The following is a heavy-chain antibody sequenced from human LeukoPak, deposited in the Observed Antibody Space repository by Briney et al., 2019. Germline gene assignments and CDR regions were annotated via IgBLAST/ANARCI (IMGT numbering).Heavy chain of an antibody. J-gene: IGHJ4*02. CDR2: INHSGST. D-gene: IGHD2-8*01. Sequence: SETLSLTCAVYGGSFSGYYWSWIRQPPGKGLEWIGEINHSGSTNYNPSLKSRVTISVDTSKNQFSLKLSSVTAADTAVYYCARGVGYCTNDVCYPSVGYFDYWGQGTLVTVSS. CDR1: GGSFSGYY. CDR3: ARGVGYCTNDVCYPSVGYFDY. V-gene: IGHV4-34*01.